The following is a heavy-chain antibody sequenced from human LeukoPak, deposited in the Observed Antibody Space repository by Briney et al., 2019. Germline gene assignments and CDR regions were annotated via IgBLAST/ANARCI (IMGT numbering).Heavy chain of an antibody. D-gene: IGHD1-26*01. V-gene: IGHV4-39*01. J-gene: IGHJ3*02. CDR2: FYYSGSA. CDR1: GGSITSSNYY. Sequence: SETLSLTCTVSGGSITSSNYYWGWIRQPPGKGLEWIGSFYYSGSAYYNPSLKSRVTISGDTSKNQFSLKLSSVTAADTAVYYCASGIVGATSAFDIWGQGTMVTVSS. CDR3: ASGIVGATSAFDI.